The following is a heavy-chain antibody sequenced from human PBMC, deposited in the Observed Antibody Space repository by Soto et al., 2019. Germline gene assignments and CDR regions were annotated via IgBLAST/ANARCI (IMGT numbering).Heavy chain of an antibody. V-gene: IGHV4-31*03. D-gene: IGHD2-15*01. CDR3: ARYCSGGSCYSDNWFDP. CDR1: GGSISSGGYY. J-gene: IGHJ5*02. Sequence: QVQLQESGPGLVKPSQTLSLTCTVSGGSISSGGYYWSWIRQHPGKGLEWIGYIYYSGSTYYNPSLKSRVTISVDTSKNQFSLKLSSVTAADTAVYYCARYCSGGSCYSDNWFDPWGQGTLVTVSS. CDR2: IYYSGST.